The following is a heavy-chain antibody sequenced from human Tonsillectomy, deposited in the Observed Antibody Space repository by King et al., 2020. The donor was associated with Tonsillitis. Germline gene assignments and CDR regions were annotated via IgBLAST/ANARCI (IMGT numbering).Heavy chain of an antibody. CDR1: GFTFSGYA. D-gene: IGHD2-2*02. CDR2: ISGRGGRT. V-gene: IGHV3-23*04. J-gene: IGHJ4*02. Sequence: VQLVESGGGLVQPGGSLRLSCAASGFTFSGYAMTWVRQAPGKGLEWVSVISGRGGRTYYADSVKGRFTFSRDNYKNTLSLQMNSLRAEDTAVYYCAKDRYCSSTSCYTGGFDYWGQGTLVTVSS. CDR3: AKDRYCSSTSCYTGGFDY.